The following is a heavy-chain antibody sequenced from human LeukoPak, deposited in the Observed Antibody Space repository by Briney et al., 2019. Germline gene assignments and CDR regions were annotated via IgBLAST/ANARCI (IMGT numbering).Heavy chain of an antibody. Sequence: GGSLRLSCAASGFTFSSYAMSWVRQAPGKGLEWVSAISGSGGSTYYADSAKGRFTISRDNSKNTLYLQMNSLRAEDTAVYYCAKDPYDSSGYYTRAFDYWGQGTLVTVSS. V-gene: IGHV3-23*01. CDR3: AKDPYDSSGYYTRAFDY. D-gene: IGHD3-22*01. J-gene: IGHJ4*02. CDR2: ISGSGGST. CDR1: GFTFSSYA.